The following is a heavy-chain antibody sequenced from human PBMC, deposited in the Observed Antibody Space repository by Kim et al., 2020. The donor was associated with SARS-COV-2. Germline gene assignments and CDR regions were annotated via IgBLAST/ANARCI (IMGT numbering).Heavy chain of an antibody. CDR2: TYYRSQWFY. D-gene: IGHD5-18*01. J-gene: IGHJ4*02. V-gene: IGHV6-1*01. CDR3: ARSSVRTASTFDY. Sequence: SQTLSLTCSISGDSVSTNKAAWNWIRQSPSRGLEWLGRTYYRSQWFYQYEDSVKSRITINPDTSMNQFSLQLNSVTPEDTAVYYCARSSVRTASTFDYWGQGTLVTVSS. CDR1: GDSVSTNKAA.